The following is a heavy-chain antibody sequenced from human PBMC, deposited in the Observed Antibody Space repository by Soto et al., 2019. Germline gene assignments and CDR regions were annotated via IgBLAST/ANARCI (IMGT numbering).Heavy chain of an antibody. J-gene: IGHJ4*02. V-gene: IGHV4-34*01. CDR2: INHSGST. Sequence: SETLSLTCAVYGGPFSGYYWSWIRQPPGKGLEWIGEINHSGSTNYNPSLKSRVTISVDTSQNQFSLKLSSVTAADTAVYYCARTESLTIFGVVTSPFDYWGQGTLVTVSS. D-gene: IGHD3-3*01. CDR1: GGPFSGYY. CDR3: ARTESLTIFGVVTSPFDY.